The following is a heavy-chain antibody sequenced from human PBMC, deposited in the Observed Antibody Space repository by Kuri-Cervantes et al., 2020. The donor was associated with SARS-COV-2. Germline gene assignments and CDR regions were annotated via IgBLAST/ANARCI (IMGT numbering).Heavy chain of an antibody. CDR1: GFTFSSYS. CDR2: ISSSSSTI. CDR3: AKEELSDDFWSGYYGPRYYFDY. Sequence: GESLKISCAASGFTFSSYSMNWVRQAPGKGLEWVSYISSSSSTIYYADSVKGRFTISRDNSKNTLYLQMNSLRAEDTAVYYCAKEELSDDFWSGYYGPRYYFDYWGQGTLVTVSS. D-gene: IGHD3-3*01. V-gene: IGHV3-48*01. J-gene: IGHJ4*02.